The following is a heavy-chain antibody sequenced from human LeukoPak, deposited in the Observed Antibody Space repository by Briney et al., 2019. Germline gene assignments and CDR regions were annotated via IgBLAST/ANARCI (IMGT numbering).Heavy chain of an antibody. J-gene: IGHJ2*01. V-gene: IGHV4-34*12. CDR3: ARVPGSSGWYRLWYFDL. CDR1: GGSFSGYY. Sequence: SETLSLTCAVYGGSFSGYYWSWIRQPPGKGLEWIGSVFQSGSTYYNPSLKSRVTISVDMSKSQFSLKLSSVTAADTAVYYCARVPGSSGWYRLWYFDLWGRGTLVTVSS. CDR2: VFQSGST. D-gene: IGHD6-19*01.